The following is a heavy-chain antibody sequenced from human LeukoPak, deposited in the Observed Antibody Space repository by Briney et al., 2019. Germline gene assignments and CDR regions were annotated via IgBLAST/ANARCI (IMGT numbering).Heavy chain of an antibody. CDR2: INAGNGNT. CDR3: ARGYCSSTSCFPDYYYGMDV. J-gene: IGHJ6*02. D-gene: IGHD2-2*01. V-gene: IGHV1-3*01. Sequence: ASVNVSCKASGYIFTSYVMHWVRQAPGQRLEWMGWINAGNGNTKSSQKFQGRVTIIRDTSASTAYMEVSSLRSEDTSVYYCARGYCSSTSCFPDYYYGMDVWGQGTTVTVSS. CDR1: GYIFTSYV.